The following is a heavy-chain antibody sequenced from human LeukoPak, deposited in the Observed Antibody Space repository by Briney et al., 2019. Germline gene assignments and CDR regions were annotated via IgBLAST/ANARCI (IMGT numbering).Heavy chain of an antibody. CDR3: ARGPFSSGWYVEPFDY. Sequence: PSETLSLTCTVSGYSISSGYYWGWIRQPPGKGLEWIGSIYHSGSTYYNPSLKSRVTISVDTSKNQFSLKLSSVTAADTAVYYCARGPFSSGWYVEPFDYWGQGTLVTVSS. J-gene: IGHJ4*02. V-gene: IGHV4-38-2*02. CDR1: GYSISSGYY. CDR2: IYHSGST. D-gene: IGHD6-19*01.